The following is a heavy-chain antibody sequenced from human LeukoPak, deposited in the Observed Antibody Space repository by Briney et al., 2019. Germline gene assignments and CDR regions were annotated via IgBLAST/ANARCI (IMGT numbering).Heavy chain of an antibody. CDR2: ITSNGENI. J-gene: IGHJ4*03. CDR3: VKMGDLIASGFYDY. CDR1: GFTFSSYA. V-gene: IGHV3-64D*06. Sequence: GGSLRLSCSGSGFTFSSYAMQWVRQAPGKGLEFVSAITSNGENIDYADSVTGRFTISRDNSKNTLSLQMSSLRREDTAVYYGVKMGDLIASGFYDYWGQGTLVTVSS. D-gene: IGHD3-16*01.